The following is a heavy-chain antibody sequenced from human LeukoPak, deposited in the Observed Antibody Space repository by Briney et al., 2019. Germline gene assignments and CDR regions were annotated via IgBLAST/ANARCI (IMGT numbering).Heavy chain of an antibody. V-gene: IGHV4-31*03. CDR2: IYYSGST. D-gene: IGHD2-2*01. Sequence: SETLSLTCTVSGGSISSGGYYWSWIRQHPGKGLEWIGYIYYSGSTYYNPSLKSRVTISVDTSKNQFSLKLSSVTAADTAMYYCARVRGSSTSCHSFDPWGQGTLVTVSS. CDR3: ARVRGSSTSCHSFDP. J-gene: IGHJ5*02. CDR1: GGSISSGGYY.